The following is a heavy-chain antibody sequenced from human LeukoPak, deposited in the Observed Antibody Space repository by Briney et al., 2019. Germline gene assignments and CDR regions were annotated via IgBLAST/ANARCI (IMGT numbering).Heavy chain of an antibody. CDR1: GYTFTGYY. Sequence: ASVEVSCKASGYTFTGYYMHWVRQAPGQGLEWMGWINPNSGGTNYAQKFQGRVTMTRDTSISTAYMELSRLRSDDTAVYYCARVAGGRNRRVITKESWFDPWGQGTLVTVSS. CDR2: INPNSGGT. CDR3: ARVAGGRNRRVITKESWFDP. D-gene: IGHD3-22*01. J-gene: IGHJ5*02. V-gene: IGHV1-2*02.